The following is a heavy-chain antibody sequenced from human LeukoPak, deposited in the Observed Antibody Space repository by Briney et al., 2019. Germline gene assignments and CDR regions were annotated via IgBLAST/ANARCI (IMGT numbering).Heavy chain of an antibody. V-gene: IGHV1-18*01. CDR3: ARKGNYDYVWGSYREVWFDP. D-gene: IGHD3-16*02. J-gene: IGHJ5*02. CDR2: IRAYNGNT. Sequence: ASVKVSCKASGYTFTSYGISWVRQAPGQGLEWMGWIRAYNGNTNYAQKLQGRVTMTTDTSTSTAYMELRSLRSDDTAVYYCARKGNYDYVWGSYREVWFDPWGQGTLVTVSS. CDR1: GYTFTSYG.